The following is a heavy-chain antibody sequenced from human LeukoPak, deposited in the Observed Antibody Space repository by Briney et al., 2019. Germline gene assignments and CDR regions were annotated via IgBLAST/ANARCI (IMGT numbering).Heavy chain of an antibody. D-gene: IGHD2/OR15-2a*01. J-gene: IGHJ4*02. V-gene: IGHV3-72*01. CDR3: AKTLYVSGRYYFDY. CDR2: TRNKANSYTT. CDR1: GFTLSDHY. Sequence: PGGSLRLSCAASGFTLSDHYMDWVRQAPGKGLEWVGRTRNKANSYTTEYAASVKGRSTISRDDSKSSLSLQMDSLKIEDTAVYHCAKTLYVSGRYYFDYWGQGALVTVSS.